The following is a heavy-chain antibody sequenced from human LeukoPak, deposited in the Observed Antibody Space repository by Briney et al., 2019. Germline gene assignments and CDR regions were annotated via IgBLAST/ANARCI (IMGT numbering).Heavy chain of an antibody. D-gene: IGHD3-22*01. CDR1: GGTFSSYA. Sequence: SVKVSCKASGGTFSSYAINWVRQAPGQGLEWMGRIIPILGIANYAQKFQGRVTITADKSTSTAYMELSSLRSEDTAVYYCALNDSSGYPTFDYWGQGTLVTVSS. CDR3: ALNDSSGYPTFDY. V-gene: IGHV1-69*04. J-gene: IGHJ4*02. CDR2: IIPILGIA.